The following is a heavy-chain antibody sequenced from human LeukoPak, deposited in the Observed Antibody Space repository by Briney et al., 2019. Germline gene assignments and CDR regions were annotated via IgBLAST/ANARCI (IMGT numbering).Heavy chain of an antibody. J-gene: IGHJ4*02. CDR2: INPNSGGT. Sequence: GASVKVSCKASGYTFTGYYMHWVRHAPGQGLEWMGWINPNSGGTNYAQKFQGRVTMTRDTSISTAYMELSRLRSDDTAVYYCARASQLRFLEWLFDYWGQGTLVTVSS. V-gene: IGHV1-2*02. CDR3: ARASQLRFLEWLFDY. CDR1: GYTFTGYY. D-gene: IGHD3-3*01.